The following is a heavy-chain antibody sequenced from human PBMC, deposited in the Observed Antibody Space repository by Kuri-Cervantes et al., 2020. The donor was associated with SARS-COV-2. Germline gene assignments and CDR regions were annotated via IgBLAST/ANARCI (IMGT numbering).Heavy chain of an antibody. Sequence: GESLKISCAASGFTFSGSAMHWVRQASGKGLEWVGRIRSKANSYATAYAASVKGRFTISRDDSKNTAYLQMNSLRAEDTAVYYCARDGRIQLWLIQYYFDYWGQGTLVTVSS. V-gene: IGHV3-73*01. CDR1: GFTFSGSA. CDR2: IRSKANSYAT. D-gene: IGHD5-18*01. J-gene: IGHJ4*02. CDR3: ARDGRIQLWLIQYYFDY.